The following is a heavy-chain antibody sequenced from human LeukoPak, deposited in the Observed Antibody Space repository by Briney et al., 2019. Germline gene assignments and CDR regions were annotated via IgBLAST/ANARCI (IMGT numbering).Heavy chain of an antibody. Sequence: ASVNVSCNPSAYTFTSYYMHCVRHAPGQVLEWMGIINPSGGTTTKARKFQSRVIMTRDMSTGAVYMELSSLRSEHTAVYFCARYGHSPFFDYWGQGTLVIVPS. V-gene: IGHV1-46*01. CDR2: INPSGGTT. CDR1: AYTFTSYY. CDR3: ARYGHSPFFDY. D-gene: IGHD4-17*01. J-gene: IGHJ4*02.